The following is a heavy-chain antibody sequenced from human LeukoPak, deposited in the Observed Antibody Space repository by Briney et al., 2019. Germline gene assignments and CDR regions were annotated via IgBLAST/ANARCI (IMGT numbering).Heavy chain of an antibody. Sequence: PEGSLRLSCAASGFTFSYFWMHWVRQPPGKGLVWVSRINPDGSSTGYADAVKGRFTISRDNAKNTLSLQLSSLRADDTAVYYCVRGPFDIWGQGTMVTVSS. CDR2: INPDGSST. J-gene: IGHJ3*02. CDR3: VRGPFDI. V-gene: IGHV3-74*01. CDR1: GFTFSYFW.